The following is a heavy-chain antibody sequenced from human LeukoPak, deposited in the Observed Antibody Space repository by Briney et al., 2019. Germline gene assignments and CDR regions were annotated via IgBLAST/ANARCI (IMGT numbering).Heavy chain of an antibody. Sequence: PSETLSLTCAVSGGSISSGGYSWSWIRQPPGKGLEWIGYIYYSGSTYYNPSLKSRVTISVDTSKNQFSLKLSSVTAADTAVYYCARGYRGGDYYYFDYWGQGTLVTVSS. J-gene: IGHJ4*02. CDR2: IYYSGST. CDR3: ARGYRGGDYYYFDY. V-gene: IGHV4-30-4*07. D-gene: IGHD4-17*01. CDR1: GGSISSGGYS.